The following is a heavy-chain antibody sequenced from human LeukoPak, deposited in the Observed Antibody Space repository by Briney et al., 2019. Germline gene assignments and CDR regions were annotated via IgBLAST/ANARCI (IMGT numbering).Heavy chain of an antibody. V-gene: IGHV3-23*01. D-gene: IGHD3-22*01. CDR2: ISGSGGST. CDR1: GFTFSSYG. Sequence: GGSLRLSCAASGFTFSSYGMSWVRQAPGKGLEGVSAISGSGGSTYYADSVKGRFTISRDNSKNTLYLQMNSLRAEDTAVYYCAKAPMIVVVIPSDYFDYWGQGTLVTVSS. CDR3: AKAPMIVVVIPSDYFDY. J-gene: IGHJ4*02.